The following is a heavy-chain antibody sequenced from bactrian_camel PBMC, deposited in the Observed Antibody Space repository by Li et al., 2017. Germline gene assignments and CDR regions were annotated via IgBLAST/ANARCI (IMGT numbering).Heavy chain of an antibody. CDR2: IASGGGST. CDR1: EYSDKTDC. CDR3: VSPKPNEGGDWYFNY. D-gene: IGHD6*01. Sequence: VQLVESGGGSVQAGGSLTLSCTVSEYSDKTDCMGWFRQAPGKGLEWVSGIASGGGSTYYADSVKGRFTISRDDAKNTLYLHLNSLEIEDTAIYYCVSPKPNEGGDWYFNYWGRGTQVTVS. J-gene: IGHJ4*01. V-gene: IGHV3S31*01.